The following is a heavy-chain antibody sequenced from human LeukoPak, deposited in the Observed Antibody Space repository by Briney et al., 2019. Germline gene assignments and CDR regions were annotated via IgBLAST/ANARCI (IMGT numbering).Heavy chain of an antibody. D-gene: IGHD2-15*01. V-gene: IGHV3-43*02. J-gene: IGHJ4*02. CDR3: AKDKALGYCSAGSCLYLDY. CDR2: ISGDGGNT. CDR1: GFTFRSYA. Sequence: GGSLRLSCAASGFTFRSYAMSWVRQAPGKGLEWVSLISGDGGNTYYADSVKGRFTLSRDNSKNSLYLQMNSLRSEDTAFYYCAKDKALGYCSAGSCLYLDYWGQGTLVTVSS.